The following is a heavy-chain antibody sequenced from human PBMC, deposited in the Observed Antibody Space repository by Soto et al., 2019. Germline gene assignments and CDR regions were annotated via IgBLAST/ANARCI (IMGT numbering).Heavy chain of an antibody. J-gene: IGHJ6*02. V-gene: IGHV5-10-1*01. CDR1: GYSFTSYW. Sequence: GESLKISCKGSGYSFTSYWISWVRQMPGKGLEWMGRIDPSDSYTNYSPSFQGHVTISADKSISTAYLQWSSLKASDTAMYYCATQVGITMIVVDHGMDVWGQGTTVTVS. D-gene: IGHD3-22*01. CDR2: IDPSDSYT. CDR3: ATQVGITMIVVDHGMDV.